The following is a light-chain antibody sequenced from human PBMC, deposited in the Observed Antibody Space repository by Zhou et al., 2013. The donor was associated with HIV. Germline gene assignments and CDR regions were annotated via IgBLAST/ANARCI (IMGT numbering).Light chain of an antibody. J-gene: IGKJ1*01. CDR1: QTIRTTF. V-gene: IGKV3-20*01. CDR3: QQYGTSPPT. CDR2: GAT. Sequence: EIVLTQSPGTLSLSPGDRATLSCRASQTIRTTFLSWYQHKPGQAPRLLIYGATNRATGIADRFSANGSGTDFTLTISGLEPEDFAVYFCQQYGTSPPTFGQGTRVEIK.